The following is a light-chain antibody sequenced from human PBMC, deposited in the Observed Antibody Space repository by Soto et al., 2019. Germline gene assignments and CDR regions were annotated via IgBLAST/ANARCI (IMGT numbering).Light chain of an antibody. Sequence: EIVLTQSPGTLSLSPGERATLSCRASQSVSGSYLAWYQQKIGQAPRLLIYGASSRATGIPDRFSGSGSGTDFTLTINILEPEDCAVYYCQQYDKSVTFGGGTKVEIK. CDR1: QSVSGSY. CDR2: GAS. J-gene: IGKJ4*01. CDR3: QQYDKSVT. V-gene: IGKV3-20*01.